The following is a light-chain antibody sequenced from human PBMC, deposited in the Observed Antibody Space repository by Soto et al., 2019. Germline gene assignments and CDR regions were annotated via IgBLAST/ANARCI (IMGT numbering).Light chain of an antibody. V-gene: IGKV4-1*01. CDR2: WAS. CDR3: QQYYSIPLT. CDR1: QSVLYSSNNKNY. Sequence: DIVMTQSPDSLAVSLGERATINCKSSQSVLYSSNNKNYLAWYQQKPGQPPKLLIYWASTRESGVPDRFSGSGSGTDVTLTISSLQAEDVAFYYCQQYYSIPLTFGGGTKVEIK. J-gene: IGKJ4*01.